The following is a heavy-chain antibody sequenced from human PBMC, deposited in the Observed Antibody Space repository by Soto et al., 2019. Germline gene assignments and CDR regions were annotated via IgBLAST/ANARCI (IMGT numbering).Heavy chain of an antibody. CDR1: GFTFSSYT. Sequence: QVQLGESGGGVVQPGRSLRLSCAASGFTFSSYTMHWVRQAPVKGLEWVTVISYDGSNHYYADSVKGRFTISRDNSKNTLYLQMNSLRAEDTAVYYCATAKSSRWHNFDCWGQGTLVTVSS. D-gene: IGHD6-13*01. CDR3: ATAKSSRWHNFDC. J-gene: IGHJ4*02. V-gene: IGHV3-30-3*01. CDR2: ISYDGSNH.